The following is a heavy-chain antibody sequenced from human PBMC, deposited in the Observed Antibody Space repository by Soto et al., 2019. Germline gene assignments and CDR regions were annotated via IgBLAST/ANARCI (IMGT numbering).Heavy chain of an antibody. CDR1: GGSINTFY. CDR2: IFSSGST. CDR3: AREGSYSAYNFAHGIPLWSFDF. J-gene: IGHJ4*02. V-gene: IGHV4-4*07. D-gene: IGHD5-12*01. Sequence: SETLSLTCTVSGGSINTFYWSWVRQPAGKGLEWIERIFSSGSTSFNPSLERRVAMSVDTSKNHLSLNLSSVTAADMAVYYCAREGSYSAYNFAHGIPLWSFDFWGQGALVTVSS.